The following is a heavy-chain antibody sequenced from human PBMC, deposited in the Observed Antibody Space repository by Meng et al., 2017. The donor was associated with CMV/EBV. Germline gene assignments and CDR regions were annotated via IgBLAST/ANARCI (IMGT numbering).Heavy chain of an antibody. Sequence: QVVGSGGGVVQPGRSLGPSCDAAGFTFSSYAMHWVRQAPGKGLEWVAVISYDGSNKYYADSVKGRFTISRDNSKNTLYLQMNSLRAEDTAVYYCARNSGSYYEYWFDPWGQGTLVTVSS. D-gene: IGHD1-26*01. J-gene: IGHJ5*02. CDR3: ARNSGSYYEYWFDP. CDR2: ISYDGSNK. V-gene: IGHV3-30-3*01. CDR1: GFTFSSYA.